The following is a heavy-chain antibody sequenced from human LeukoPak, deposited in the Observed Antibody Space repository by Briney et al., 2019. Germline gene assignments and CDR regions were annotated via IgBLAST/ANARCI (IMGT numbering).Heavy chain of an antibody. CDR2: IRYDGSSK. Sequence: PGGSLRLSCAASGFTFSTYGMHWVRQAPGKGLEWVAFIRYDGSSKYYADSVKGRFTISRDNSKSTLYLQMNSLRAEDTAVYYCARYRCSSTSCYSEVSFDYWGQGTLVTVSS. D-gene: IGHD2-2*01. J-gene: IGHJ4*02. V-gene: IGHV3-30*02. CDR1: GFTFSTYG. CDR3: ARYRCSSTSCYSEVSFDY.